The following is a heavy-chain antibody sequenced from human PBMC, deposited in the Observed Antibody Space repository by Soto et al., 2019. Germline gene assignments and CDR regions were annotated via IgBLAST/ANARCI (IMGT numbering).Heavy chain of an antibody. J-gene: IGHJ4*02. V-gene: IGHV3-21*01. CDR2: ITYSSNYI. CDR3: ARSRSGWYSAIDY. D-gene: IGHD6-19*01. CDR1: GFTFSAYS. Sequence: EVQLVESGGGLVKPGGSLKLSCASSGFTFSAYSMNWVRQAPGKGLEWVSSITYSSNYIYYADSVKGRFTISRYNAKNSLYLQMNSLRAEDTAVYYCARSRSGWYSAIDYWGQGTLVTVSS.